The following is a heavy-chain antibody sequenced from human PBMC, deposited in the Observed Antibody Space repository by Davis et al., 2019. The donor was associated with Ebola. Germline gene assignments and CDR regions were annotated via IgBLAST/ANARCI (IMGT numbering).Heavy chain of an antibody. CDR2: ISGSGGST. V-gene: IGHV3-23*01. Sequence: GESLKISCAASGFTLSSYAMSWVRQAPGKGLEWVSAISGSGGSTYYADSVKGRFTISRDNSKNTVYLQMNSLRAEDTAVYYCARASYYDLLTGYYNTFDYWGQGALVTVSS. J-gene: IGHJ4*02. CDR3: ARASYYDLLTGYYNTFDY. D-gene: IGHD3-9*01. CDR1: GFTLSSYA.